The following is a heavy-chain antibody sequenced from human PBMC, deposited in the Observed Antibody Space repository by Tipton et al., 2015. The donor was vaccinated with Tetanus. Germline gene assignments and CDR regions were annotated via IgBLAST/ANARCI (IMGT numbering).Heavy chain of an antibody. J-gene: IGHJ3*02. Sequence: SLRLSCVASGFTFSGSAIHWVRQASGKGLEWIGHIRNLAKNYATVYAASVRGRFTISRDDSKNTAYLQMDTLKTEDTAVYYCSRDPNVDVVVAEPDDAFDIWGQGTMVAVSS. D-gene: IGHD2-15*01. V-gene: IGHV3-73*01. CDR2: IRNLAKNYAT. CDR1: GFTFSGSA. CDR3: SRDPNVDVVVAEPDDAFDI.